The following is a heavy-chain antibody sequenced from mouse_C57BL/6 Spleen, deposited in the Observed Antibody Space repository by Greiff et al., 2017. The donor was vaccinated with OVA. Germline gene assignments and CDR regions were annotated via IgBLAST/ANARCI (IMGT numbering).Heavy chain of an antibody. CDR1: GFTFSSYG. D-gene: IGHD2-4*01. CDR2: ISSGGSYT. V-gene: IGHV5-6*01. CDR3: ARHRDYDFDY. J-gene: IGHJ2*01. Sequence: VQLQQSGGDLVKPGGSLKLSCAASGFTFSSYGMSWVRQTPDKRLEWVATISSGGSYTYYPDSVKGRFTISRDNAKNTLYLQMSSLKSEDTAMYYCARHRDYDFDYWGQGTTLTVSS.